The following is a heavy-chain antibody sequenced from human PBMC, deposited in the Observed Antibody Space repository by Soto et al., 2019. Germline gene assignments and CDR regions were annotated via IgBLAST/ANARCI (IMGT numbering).Heavy chain of an antibody. CDR2: IYSGGTT. J-gene: IGHJ4*02. D-gene: IGHD3-22*01. CDR3: ARADFDSSGYYRLDY. CDR1: GFSVSSNY. Sequence: PGGSLRLSCAASGFSVSSNYMTWVRQAPGKGLEWVSVIYSGGTTYYADSVKGRFTISRDNSKNTLYLQMNSLRAEDTAVYYCARADFDSSGYYRLDYWGQGTLVTVSS. V-gene: IGHV3-53*01.